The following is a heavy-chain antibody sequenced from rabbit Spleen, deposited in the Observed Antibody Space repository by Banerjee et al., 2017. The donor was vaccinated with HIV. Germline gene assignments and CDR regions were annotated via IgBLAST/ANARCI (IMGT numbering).Heavy chain of an antibody. J-gene: IGHJ6*01. V-gene: IGHV1S45*01. CDR3: ARDTGSSFSSYGMDL. Sequence: QEQLLESGGGLVQPEGSLALTCKASGFSFSSSDYICWVRQAPGKGLEWISCIAGSSSGFTYSATWAKGRFTISKTSSTTVTLQMTSLTAADTATYFCARDTGSSFSSYGMDLWGPGTLVTVS. D-gene: IGHD8-1*01. CDR1: GFSFSSSDY. CDR2: IAGSSSGFT.